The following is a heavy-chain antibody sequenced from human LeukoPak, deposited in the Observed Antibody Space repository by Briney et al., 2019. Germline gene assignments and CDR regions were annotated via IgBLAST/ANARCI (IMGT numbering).Heavy chain of an antibody. D-gene: IGHD3-3*01. CDR3: ARDAEYYDFWSGYYGDAFDI. V-gene: IGHV3-21*01. J-gene: IGHJ3*02. CDR1: GFTFSSYS. Sequence: PGGSLRLSCAASGFTFSSYSMNWVRQAPGKGLEWVSSISSSSSYIYYADSAKGRFTISRDNAKNSLYLQMNSLRAEDTAVYYCARDAEYYDFWSGYYGDAFDIWGQGTMVTVSS. CDR2: ISSSSSYI.